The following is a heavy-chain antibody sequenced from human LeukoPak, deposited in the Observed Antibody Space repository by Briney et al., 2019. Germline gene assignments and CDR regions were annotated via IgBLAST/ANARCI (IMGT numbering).Heavy chain of an antibody. D-gene: IGHD2-21*02. CDR3: ARDRSSVTGYFDL. Sequence: YWIGWVRQMPGKGLEWVGYIYYSGYIYYNPSLKSRVAISIDTSKNQFSLKLSSVTAADTAIYYCARDRSSVTGYFDLWGRGTLVTVSS. CDR1: Y. V-gene: IGHV4-31*02. J-gene: IGHJ2*01. CDR2: IYYSGYI.